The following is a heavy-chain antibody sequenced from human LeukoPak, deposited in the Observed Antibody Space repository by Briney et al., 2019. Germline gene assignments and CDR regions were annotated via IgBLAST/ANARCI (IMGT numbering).Heavy chain of an antibody. J-gene: IGHJ4*02. Sequence: GGSLRLSCAASGFTFSSYWMTWVRQTPGKGLEWVANIKEDGSDKYYADSMKGRLTISRDNAKKSLYLQLNSLRVEDTAVYYCARPKSDYWGQGTLVTVSS. V-gene: IGHV3-7*01. CDR3: ARPKSDY. CDR2: IKEDGSDK. CDR1: GFTFSSYW.